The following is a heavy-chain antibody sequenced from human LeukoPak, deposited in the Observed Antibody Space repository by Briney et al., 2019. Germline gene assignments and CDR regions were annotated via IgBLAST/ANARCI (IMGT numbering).Heavy chain of an antibody. CDR1: GGSISSGTHY. D-gene: IGHD3-16*01. Sequence: SETLPLTCTVSGGSISSGTHYYNWIRQHPGKGLEWIGYIYYTGITSYNPSLKSRVTMSVDMSMNQVSLKVTSLTAADTAVYYCAASSGVTLGRFWGQGALVTVSS. CDR2: IYYTGIT. V-gene: IGHV4-31*03. CDR3: AASSGVTLGRF. J-gene: IGHJ4*02.